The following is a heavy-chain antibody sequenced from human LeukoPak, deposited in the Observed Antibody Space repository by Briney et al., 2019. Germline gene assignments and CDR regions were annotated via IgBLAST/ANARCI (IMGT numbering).Heavy chain of an antibody. CDR1: GFSFSIYW. V-gene: IGHV3-74*01. J-gene: IGHJ3*02. Sequence: SGGSLRLSCAASGFSFSIYWMHWVRQAPGKGLLWVSRLNTDGSHTNYADSVKGRFTISRDNAKNTLYLQMNSLRAEDTAVYFCAREGRLSSYSSGNHAFDIWGQGTMVTVSS. CDR2: LNTDGSHT. CDR3: AREGRLSSYSSGNHAFDI. D-gene: IGHD3-10*01.